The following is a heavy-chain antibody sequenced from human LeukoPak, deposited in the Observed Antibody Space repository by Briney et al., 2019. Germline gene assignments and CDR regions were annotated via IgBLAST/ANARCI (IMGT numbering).Heavy chain of an antibody. CDR1: GGSISSYY. CDR2: IYYSGST. Sequence: SETLSLTCTVSGGSISSYYWSWLRQPPGKGLEWIGYIYYSGSTNYNPSLKSRVTISVDTSKNQFSLKLSSVTAADTAVYYCAVSSSWYVGYYYYGMDVWGQGTTVTVSS. J-gene: IGHJ6*02. D-gene: IGHD6-13*01. V-gene: IGHV4-59*01. CDR3: AVSSSWYVGYYYYGMDV.